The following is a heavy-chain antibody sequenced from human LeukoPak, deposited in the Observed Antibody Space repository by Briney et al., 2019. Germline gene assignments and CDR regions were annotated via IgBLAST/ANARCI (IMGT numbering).Heavy chain of an antibody. V-gene: IGHV3-30*18. Sequence: GGSLRLSCAASGFTFSSYGMHWVRQAPGKGLEWVAVISYDGSNKYYADSAKGRFTISRDNSKNTLYLQMNSLRAEDTAVYYCAKDLVWGQGTMVTVSS. CDR1: GFTFSSYG. J-gene: IGHJ3*01. CDR2: ISYDGSNK. CDR3: AKDLV.